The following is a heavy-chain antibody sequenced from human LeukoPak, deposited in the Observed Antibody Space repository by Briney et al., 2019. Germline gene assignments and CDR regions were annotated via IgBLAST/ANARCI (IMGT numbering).Heavy chain of an antibody. J-gene: IGHJ4*02. CDR2: ISSSGTTI. D-gene: IGHD2-2*01. CDR1: GFTFSNYE. CDR3: ARRYCSSTSCLIDY. V-gene: IGHV3-48*03. Sequence: GGSLRLSCAASGFTFSNYEMNWVRQAPGKGLDWVSYISSSGTTIYYADSVKGRFTISRDNAKNSLYLQMNSLRAEDTAVYYCARRYCSSTSCLIDYWGQGTLVTVSS.